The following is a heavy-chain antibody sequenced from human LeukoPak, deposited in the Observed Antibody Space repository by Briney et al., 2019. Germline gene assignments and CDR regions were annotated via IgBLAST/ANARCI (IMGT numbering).Heavy chain of an antibody. CDR1: GGSISSSLYH. J-gene: IGHJ5*02. Sequence: PSETLSLTCTVSGGSISSSLYHWGWLRQSPGKNLEWLGSIYYTGTTHYNPSLKSRVTISVDTSKNQFSLNLSSVTAADTAVYYCARQEIGLRSFDPWGQGTLVTVSS. V-gene: IGHV4-39*01. CDR3: ARQEIGLRSFDP. D-gene: IGHD3/OR15-3a*01. CDR2: IYYTGTT.